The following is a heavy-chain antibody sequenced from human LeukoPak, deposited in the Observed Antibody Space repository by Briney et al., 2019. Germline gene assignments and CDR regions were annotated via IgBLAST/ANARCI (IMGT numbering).Heavy chain of an antibody. Sequence: SETLSLTCTVSGGSISSYYWSWIRQTPGKGLEWIGYIYYRGSTNYTPSLKSRVTISVDTSKNQFSLKLSSVTAADTAVYYCARHSGITMVRGNLNWFDPWGQGTLVTVSS. J-gene: IGHJ5*02. D-gene: IGHD3-10*01. CDR3: ARHSGITMVRGNLNWFDP. V-gene: IGHV4-59*08. CDR2: IYYRGST. CDR1: GGSISSYY.